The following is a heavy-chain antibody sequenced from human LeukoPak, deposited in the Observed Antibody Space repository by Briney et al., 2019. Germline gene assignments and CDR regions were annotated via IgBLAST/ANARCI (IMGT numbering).Heavy chain of an antibody. CDR1: GLTFSSYA. CDR3: ARDLNTAMVTYYMDV. Sequence: GGSLRLSCAASGLTFSSYAMHWVRQAPGKGLEYVSAISSNGGSTYYANSVKGRFTISRDNSKNTLYLQMGSLRAEDMAVYYCARDLNTAMVTYYMDVWGKGTTVTVSS. V-gene: IGHV3-64*01. D-gene: IGHD5-18*01. J-gene: IGHJ6*03. CDR2: ISSNGGST.